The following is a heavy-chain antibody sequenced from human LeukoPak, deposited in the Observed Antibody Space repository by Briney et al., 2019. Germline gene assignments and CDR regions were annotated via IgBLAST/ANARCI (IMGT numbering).Heavy chain of an antibody. D-gene: IGHD3-16*02. V-gene: IGHV3-30*02. Sequence: PGGSLRLSCAASGFTFSSYGMHWVRQAPGKGLEWVAFIRYDGSNKYYADSVKGRFTISRDNSKNTLYLQMNSLRAEDTAVYYCARCEAGDYVWGSYRYSYWFDPWGQGTLVTVSS. J-gene: IGHJ5*02. CDR3: ARCEAGDYVWGSYRYSYWFDP. CDR1: GFTFSSYG. CDR2: IRYDGSNK.